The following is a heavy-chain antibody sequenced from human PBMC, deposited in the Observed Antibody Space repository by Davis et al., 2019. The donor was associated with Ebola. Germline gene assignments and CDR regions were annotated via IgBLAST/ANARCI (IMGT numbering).Heavy chain of an antibody. CDR3: ARGGAAVP. J-gene: IGHJ5*02. CDR2: MYAVGNT. CDR1: GFSVSANY. D-gene: IGHD6-13*01. V-gene: IGHV3-53*01. Sequence: GESLKISCAASGFSVSANYMIWVRQAPGKGLEWVSLMYAVGNTFYADSVKGRFTISRDNSKNTIYLQMNSLRAEDTAVYYCARGGAAVPWGQGTLVTVSS.